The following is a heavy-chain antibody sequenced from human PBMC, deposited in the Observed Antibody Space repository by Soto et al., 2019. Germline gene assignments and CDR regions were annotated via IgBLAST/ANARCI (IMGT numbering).Heavy chain of an antibody. Sequence: QVQLVESGGGVVQPGRSLRLSCVASGFTFSSYAMHWVRQAPGKGLEWVAVISYDGSNKYYADSVKGRFTISRDNSKNTLYLQMNSLRAEDTAVYYCARTSPHQNAGMDVWGQGTTVTVSS. CDR1: GFTFSSYA. CDR2: ISYDGSNK. V-gene: IGHV3-30-3*01. CDR3: ARTSPHQNAGMDV. D-gene: IGHD1-1*01. J-gene: IGHJ6*02.